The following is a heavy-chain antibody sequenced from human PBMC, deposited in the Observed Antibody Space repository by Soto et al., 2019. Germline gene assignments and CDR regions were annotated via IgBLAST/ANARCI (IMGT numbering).Heavy chain of an antibody. CDR2: IYPGDSDT. CDR1: GYSFTSYW. V-gene: IGHV5-51*01. CDR3: ARLQDSVSSSWYLGY. J-gene: IGHJ4*02. D-gene: IGHD6-13*01. Sequence: EVQLVQSGAEVKKPGESLKISCKGSGYSFTSYWIGWVRQMPGKGLEWMGIIYPGDSDTRYSPSFQGQVTISADKSISTAYLQWSSLKASDTAMYYCARLQDSVSSSWYLGYWGQGTLVTVSS.